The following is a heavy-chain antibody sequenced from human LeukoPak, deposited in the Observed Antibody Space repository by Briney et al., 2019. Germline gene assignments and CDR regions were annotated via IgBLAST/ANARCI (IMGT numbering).Heavy chain of an antibody. J-gene: IGHJ4*02. D-gene: IGHD3-16*02. V-gene: IGHV1-2*02. CDR2: INPNSGGT. CDR1: GYTLTELS. Sequence: GASVKVSCKVSGYTLTELSMHWVRQAPGQGLEWMGWINPNSGGTNYAQKFQGRVTMTRDTSISTAYMELSRLRSDDTAVYYCAREPELSFARVFDYWGQGTLVTVSS. CDR3: AREPELSFARVFDY.